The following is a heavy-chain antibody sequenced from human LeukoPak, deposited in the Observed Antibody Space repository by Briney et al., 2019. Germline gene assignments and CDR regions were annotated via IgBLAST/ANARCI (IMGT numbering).Heavy chain of an antibody. V-gene: IGHV3-33*01. J-gene: IGHJ4*02. CDR2: IWYDGSNK. Sequence: GGSLRLSCAASGFTFSSYGMHWVRPAPGKGLEWVAVIWYDGSNKYYADSVKGRFTISRDNSKNTLYLQMNSLRAEDTAVYYCARGRPNYDILTGYYQPEYYFDYWGQGTLVTVSS. D-gene: IGHD3-9*01. CDR3: ARGRPNYDILTGYYQPEYYFDY. CDR1: GFTFSSYG.